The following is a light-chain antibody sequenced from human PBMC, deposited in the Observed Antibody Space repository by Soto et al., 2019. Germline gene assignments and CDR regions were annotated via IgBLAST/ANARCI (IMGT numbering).Light chain of an antibody. CDR2: WAV. CDR1: HIFLNRSNNKSY. CDR3: QQYYTTPIT. Sequence: DILMSKSTAFLAVSLCERATINFKSSHIFLNRSNNKSYLAWYQQKPGQPPKVLIYWAVTRGSGVPDRFSGSGSGTDFTLTISCLQAEDVTVYYCQQYYTTPITFGQGTRLEIK. J-gene: IGKJ5*01. V-gene: IGKV4-1*01.